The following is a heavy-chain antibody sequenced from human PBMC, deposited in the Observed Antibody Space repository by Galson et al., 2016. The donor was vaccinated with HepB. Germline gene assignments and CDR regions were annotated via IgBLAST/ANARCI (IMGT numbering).Heavy chain of an antibody. Sequence: SVKVSCKASGDTFSRYTISWVRQAPGQGLEWMGGIIPIFGTTDYAQKFQGRITIIADKSTTTAYMDLGSLGFDDTAIYYCAGDRGGFGGYVDSWGQGTLVTVSS. V-gene: IGHV1-69*06. J-gene: IGHJ4*02. CDR3: AGDRGGFGGYVDS. CDR1: GDTFSRYT. D-gene: IGHD5-24*01. CDR2: IIPIFGTT.